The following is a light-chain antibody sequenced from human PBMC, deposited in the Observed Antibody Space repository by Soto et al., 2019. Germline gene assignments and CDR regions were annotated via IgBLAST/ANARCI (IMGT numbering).Light chain of an antibody. V-gene: IGKV1-27*01. CDR3: QRYNNAPRT. J-gene: IGKJ1*01. Sequence: DIQMTQSPSSLSGSVGDSVTITCRASQGFSNYLAWYQQRPGKAPTLLIYAASTLQSGVPSRFSGSGSGTDFTLTISSLQPEDVATYYCQRYNNAPRTFGQGTKVEIK. CDR1: QGFSNY. CDR2: AAS.